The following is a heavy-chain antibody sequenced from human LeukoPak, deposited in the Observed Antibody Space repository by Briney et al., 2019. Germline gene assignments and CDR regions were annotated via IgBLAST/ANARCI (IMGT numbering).Heavy chain of an antibody. Sequence: AGGSLRLSCAASGFTFSDHYMDWVRQAPGKGLEWVSSISGSRNYIYYADSVKGRFTISRDNAKNSLYLQMNSLRAEDTAVYYCARDLSGVTGYTYGRGIDYWGQGTLVTVSS. D-gene: IGHD5-18*01. CDR2: ISGSRNYI. CDR1: GFTFSDHY. CDR3: ARDLSGVTGYTYGRGIDY. V-gene: IGHV3-21*01. J-gene: IGHJ4*02.